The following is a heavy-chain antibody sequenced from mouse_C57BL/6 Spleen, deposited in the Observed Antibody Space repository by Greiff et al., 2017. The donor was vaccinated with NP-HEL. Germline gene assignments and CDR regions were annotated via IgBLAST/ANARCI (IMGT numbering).Heavy chain of an antibody. Sequence: EVQLVESGPGLVKPSQSLSLTCSVTGYSITSGYYWNWIRQFPGNKLEWMGYISYDGSNNYNPSLKNRISITRDTSKNQFFLKLNSVTTEDTATYYCARDRDSNYGFAYWGQGTLVTVSA. CDR2: ISYDGSN. D-gene: IGHD2-5*01. V-gene: IGHV3-6*01. CDR1: GYSITSGYY. CDR3: ARDRDSNYGFAY. J-gene: IGHJ3*01.